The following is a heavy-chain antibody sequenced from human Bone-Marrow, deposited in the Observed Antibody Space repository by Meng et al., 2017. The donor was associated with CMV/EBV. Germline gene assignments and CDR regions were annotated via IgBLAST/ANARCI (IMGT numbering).Heavy chain of an antibody. CDR2: ISYDGSHK. CDR3: ARERTTAVNDAFDI. CDR1: AFTFSHYA. J-gene: IGHJ3*02. Sequence: GGSLRLSCSASAFTFSHYAMHWVRQAPGKGLEWVALISYDGSHKDYRDSVKGRFTISRDNAKNTLYLQMNSLRAEDTAVYYCARERTTAVNDAFDIWGQGTMVTVSS. D-gene: IGHD1-7*01. V-gene: IGHV3-30*04.